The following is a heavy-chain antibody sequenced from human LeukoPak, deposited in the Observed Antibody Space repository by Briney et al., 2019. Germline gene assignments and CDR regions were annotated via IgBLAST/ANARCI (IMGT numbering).Heavy chain of an antibody. CDR2: ISWNDDK. CDR3: ARLVDYYDSGGYYADY. Sequence: SGPTLLHPTPTLTLTFTFSGFSLSTSEVGVGWIRQPPGKALGWLTLISWNDDKRYSPSLKSRLTITKDTSENQVVLTMTNMDPVDTATYDCARLVDYYDSGGYYADYWGQGTLVTVSS. V-gene: IGHV2-5*01. J-gene: IGHJ4*02. D-gene: IGHD3-22*01. CDR1: GFSLSTSEVG.